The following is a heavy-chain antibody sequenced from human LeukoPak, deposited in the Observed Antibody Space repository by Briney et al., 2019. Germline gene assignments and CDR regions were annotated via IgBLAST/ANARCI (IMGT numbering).Heavy chain of an antibody. CDR3: AREDLCSSGICFDP. CDR2: IKPKSGGA. J-gene: IGHJ5*02. V-gene: IGHV1-2*02. CDR1: GYTFTGYY. D-gene: IGHD6-13*01. Sequence: ASVKVSCKASGYTFTGYYIHWVRQAPGQGLEWMGWIKPKSGGANYAQKFQGRVTMTRDTSISTAYMELSRLRSVDTAVYYCAREDLCSSGICFDPWGQGTLVTVSS.